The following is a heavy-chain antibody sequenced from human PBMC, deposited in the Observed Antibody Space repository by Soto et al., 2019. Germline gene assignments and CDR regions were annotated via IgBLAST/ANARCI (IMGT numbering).Heavy chain of an antibody. D-gene: IGHD3-10*01. CDR1: GGSISTSSYY. CDR2: IYYSGST. V-gene: IGHV4-39*01. Sequence: QLQLQESGPGLVKPSETLSLTCTVSGGSISTSSYYWVWIRQPPGKGLEWIGSIYYSGSTYYNPSLKSRVTISVDTSKDQFSLKLNSVTAADRAVYYCASLTRGSGSNHFDYWGQGTLVTVSS. CDR3: ASLTRGSGSNHFDY. J-gene: IGHJ4*02.